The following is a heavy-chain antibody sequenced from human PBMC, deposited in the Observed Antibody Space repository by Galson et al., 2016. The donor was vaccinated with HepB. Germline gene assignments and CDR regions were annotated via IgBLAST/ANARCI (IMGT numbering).Heavy chain of an antibody. J-gene: IGHJ4*02. D-gene: IGHD4-11*01. CDR2: IYPGDSET. CDR3: ARSLNYSNYVN. CDR1: GYTFTSHW. V-gene: IGHV5-51*01. Sequence: QSGAEVKKPGESLKISCKTSGYTFTSHWIGWVRQMSGKGLEWMGIIYPGDSETRYSPSFEGQVTISADKSVGTAFLQWGILKASDTAIYDCARSLNYSNYVNWGQGTPVTVSS.